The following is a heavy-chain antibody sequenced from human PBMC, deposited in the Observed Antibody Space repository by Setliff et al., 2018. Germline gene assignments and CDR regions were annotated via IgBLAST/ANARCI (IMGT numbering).Heavy chain of an antibody. CDR3: AEVHWSSGGPDFSYMDV. CDR2: IRWNTGRA. D-gene: IGHD3-10*01. J-gene: IGHJ6*03. Sequence: GGSLRLSCAASGFIFDDYGMHWVRQDPGKGLEWVSGIRWNTGRADYADSVRGRFTISRDIAKNSVFLQMDGLRPEDTAIYYCAEVHWSSGGPDFSYMDVWGKGTAVTVSS. V-gene: IGHV3-9*01. CDR1: GFIFDDYG.